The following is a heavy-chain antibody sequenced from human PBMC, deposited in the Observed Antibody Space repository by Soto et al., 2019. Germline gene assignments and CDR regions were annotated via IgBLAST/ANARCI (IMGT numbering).Heavy chain of an antibody. V-gene: IGHV3-66*03. J-gene: IGHJ6*02. CDR2: IYSGGST. CDR1: GFTVSSNY. CDR3: AKDPGRDITIFGVVLYYYGMDV. D-gene: IGHD3-3*01. Sequence: EVQLVESGGGLIQPGGSLRLSCAASGFTVSSNYMSWVRQAPGKGLEWVSVIYSGGSTYYADSVKGRFTISRDNSKNTLYLQMNSLRAEDTAVYYCAKDPGRDITIFGVVLYYYGMDVWGQGTTVTVSS.